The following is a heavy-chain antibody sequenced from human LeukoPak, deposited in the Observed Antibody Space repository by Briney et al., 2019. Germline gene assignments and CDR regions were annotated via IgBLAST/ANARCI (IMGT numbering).Heavy chain of an antibody. CDR1: GFTFSSYA. J-gene: IGHJ4*02. V-gene: IGHV3-23*01. Sequence: HPGGSLRLSCAASGFTFSSYAMSWVRQAPGKGLEWVSAISGSGGSTYYADSVKGRFTISRDNSKNTLYLQMNSLRAEDTAVYYCAKDQVSDYYDSSGWFDYWGQGTLVTVSS. CDR3: AKDQVSDYYDSSGWFDY. CDR2: ISGSGGST. D-gene: IGHD3-22*01.